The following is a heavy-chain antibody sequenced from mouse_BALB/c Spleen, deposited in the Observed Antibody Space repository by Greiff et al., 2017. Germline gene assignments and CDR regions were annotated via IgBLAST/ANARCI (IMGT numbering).Heavy chain of an antibody. Sequence: EVQLMESGGGLVQPGGSLKLSCAASGFTFSNYWMNWVRQSPEKGLEWVAEIRLKSNNYATHYSESVKGMFTISSDDSKSSVYLQMNNLRAEDTGIYYCTLIYYDNYCAMDYWGQGTSVTVSA. D-gene: IGHD2-4*01. J-gene: IGHJ4*01. CDR1: GFTFSNYW. CDR2: IRLKSNNYAT. V-gene: IGHV6-6*02. CDR3: TLIYYDNYCAMDY.